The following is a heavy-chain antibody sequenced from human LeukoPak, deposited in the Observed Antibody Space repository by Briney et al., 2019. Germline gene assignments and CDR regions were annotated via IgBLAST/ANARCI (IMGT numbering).Heavy chain of an antibody. V-gene: IGHV3-21*01. Sequence: GGSLRLSCAASGFTFSRNSMNWVRQAPGEGLEWVSSISTSSSYIDYADSVKGRFTISRDNAKNSLYLQMNSLRADDTAVYYCARGSSNIAGRDNWFDPWGQGTLVTVSS. CDR1: GFTFSRNS. CDR2: ISTSSSYI. CDR3: ARGSSNIAGRDNWFDP. D-gene: IGHD6-6*01. J-gene: IGHJ5*02.